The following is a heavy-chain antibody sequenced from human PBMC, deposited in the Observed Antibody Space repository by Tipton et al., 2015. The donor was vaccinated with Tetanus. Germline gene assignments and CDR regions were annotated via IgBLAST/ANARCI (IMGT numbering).Heavy chain of an antibody. J-gene: IGHJ4*02. Sequence: QSGAEVKRPGASVKVSCKASGYTFSNYGIDWVRQAPGQGLEWMGWDSGHRGNTNYAKKFQARVTMTTDTATNTAYMELRSLRSDDTAVYFCARLVKQWLVPEDYWGQGTLVTVSS. CDR1: GYTFSNYG. CDR2: DSGHRGNT. V-gene: IGHV1-18*01. CDR3: ARLVKQWLVPEDY. D-gene: IGHD6-19*01.